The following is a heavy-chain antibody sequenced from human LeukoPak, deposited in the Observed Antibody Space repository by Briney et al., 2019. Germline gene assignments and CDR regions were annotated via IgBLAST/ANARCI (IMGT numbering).Heavy chain of an antibody. CDR1: GFTFDDYA. CDR2: ISWDGGSI. CDR3: AKDWAEEPTEYFDY. V-gene: IGHV3-9*03. J-gene: IGHJ4*02. D-gene: IGHD1-26*01. Sequence: GGSLRLSCAASGFTFDDYAMHWVRQAPGKGLEWVAGISWDGGSIGYVDSVKGRFTISRDNAKNSLYLQMNSLRAEDMALYYCAKDWAEEPTEYFDYWGQGTLVTVSS.